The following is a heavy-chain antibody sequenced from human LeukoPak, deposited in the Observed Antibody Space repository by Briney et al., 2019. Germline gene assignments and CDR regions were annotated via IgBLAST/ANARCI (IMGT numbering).Heavy chain of an antibody. CDR1: GFTFSKYW. J-gene: IGHJ4*02. CDR2: INTDGTVT. V-gene: IGHV3-74*01. D-gene: IGHD6-19*01. Sequence: GGSLKLSCAASGFTFSKYWMLWVRQAPGKGLESVSRINTDGTVTTYADSVKGRFTVSRDNADNTMFLQMNSVRDEDTAVYYCATKQWLAPPPDSWGQGTPVTVSS. CDR3: ATKQWLAPPPDS.